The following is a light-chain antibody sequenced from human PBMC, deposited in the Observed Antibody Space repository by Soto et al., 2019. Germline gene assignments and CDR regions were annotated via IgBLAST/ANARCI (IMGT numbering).Light chain of an antibody. CDR1: QSVSSS. Sequence: EIEMTQSPDTLSVSPGERATLSCRASQSVSSSLAWYQQKPGQTPRLLIYGASSRATGIPDRFSGSGSGTDFTLTISRLESEDFAVYYCQQRGNWPPGFTFGPGTKVDSK. V-gene: IGKV3D-15*01. CDR2: GAS. CDR3: QQRGNWPPGFT. J-gene: IGKJ3*01.